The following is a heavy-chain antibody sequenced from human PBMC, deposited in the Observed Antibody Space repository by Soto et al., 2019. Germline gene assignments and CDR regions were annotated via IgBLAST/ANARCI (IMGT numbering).Heavy chain of an antibody. V-gene: IGHV1-18*01. CDR2: ISAYNGNT. Sequence: ASVKVSCKASGYTFTSYGISWVRQAPGQGLEWMGWISAYNGNTNYAQKLQGRVTMTTDTSTSTAYMELSSLRSEDTAVYYCARAYCSSTSCYGESNWGQGTLVTVSS. CDR1: GYTFTSYG. CDR3: ARAYCSSTSCYGESN. J-gene: IGHJ4*02. D-gene: IGHD2-2*01.